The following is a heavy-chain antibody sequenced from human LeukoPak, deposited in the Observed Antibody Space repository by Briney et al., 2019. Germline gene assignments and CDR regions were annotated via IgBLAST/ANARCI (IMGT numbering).Heavy chain of an antibody. J-gene: IGHJ5*02. CDR1: GGSFSGYY. Sequence: PSETLSLTCAVYGGSFSGYYWSWIRQPPGKGLGWIGEINHSGSTNYNPSLKSRATISVDTSKNQFSLKLSSVTAADTAVYYCARGTAYYDFWIGYGNWFDPWRQGTLVPVSS. CDR3: ARGTAYYDFWIGYGNWFDP. V-gene: IGHV4-34*01. CDR2: INHSGST. D-gene: IGHD3-3*01.